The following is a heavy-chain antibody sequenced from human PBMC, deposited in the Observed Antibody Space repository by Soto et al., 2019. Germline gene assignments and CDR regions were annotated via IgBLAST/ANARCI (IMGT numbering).Heavy chain of an antibody. J-gene: IGHJ3*02. Sequence: ASVKVSCKASGYTFTSYYMHWVRQAPGQGLEWMGIINPSGGSTSYAQKYQGRVTMTRDTSTSTFYMELSSLRSEDTAVYYCARVSRKWTRIAPIVIWGQGTMVTVSS. CDR2: INPSGGST. D-gene: IGHD2-8*01. CDR1: GYTFTSYY. CDR3: ARVSRKWTRIAPIVI. V-gene: IGHV1-46*03.